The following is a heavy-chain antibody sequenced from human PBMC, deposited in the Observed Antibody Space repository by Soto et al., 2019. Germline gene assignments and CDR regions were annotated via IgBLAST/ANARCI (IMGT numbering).Heavy chain of an antibody. D-gene: IGHD1-1*01. CDR1: GDSVSSNTVA. CDR3: ARGKYSGFDI. J-gene: IGHJ3*02. Sequence: SQTLSLTCVVSGDSVSSNTVAWNWIRQSPSRGLEWLGRTYSRSNYYNEDMPSVRSRITITRDSSKNQVSLQLKSVTAEDTAMYFCARGKYSGFDIWGQGTKVTVSS. V-gene: IGHV6-1*01. CDR2: TYSRSNYYN.